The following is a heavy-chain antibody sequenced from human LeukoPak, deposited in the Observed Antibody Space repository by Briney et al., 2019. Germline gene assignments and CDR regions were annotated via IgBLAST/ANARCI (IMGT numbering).Heavy chain of an antibody. CDR2: ISDSGDST. J-gene: IGHJ4*02. D-gene: IGHD6-19*01. V-gene: IGHV3-23*01. CDR1: GFAFSTQA. CDR3: AKDARRSDGWYFFDH. Sequence: GGSRRLSCAAPGFAFSTQATGWVRQGPGEGREWVSVISDSGDSTYYADSVKGRFTISRDNSKNPLYLQMISLGAEDTAIYYCAKDARRSDGWYFFDHWGQGTLVTVSS.